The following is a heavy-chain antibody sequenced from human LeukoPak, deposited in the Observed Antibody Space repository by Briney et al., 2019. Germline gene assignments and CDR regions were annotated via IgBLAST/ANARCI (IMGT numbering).Heavy chain of an antibody. CDR3: ARHSTFFGVVIIKGRVRGPFDY. CDR1: GGSISSGGHY. Sequence: SSETLSLTCTVSGGSISSGGHYWSWIRQHPGKGLEWIGYNYYSGSTYYNPSLKSRVTISVDTSKNQLSLKLSSVTAADTAVYYCARHSTFFGVVIIKGRVRGPFDYWGQGTLVTVSS. J-gene: IGHJ4*02. V-gene: IGHV4-31*03. D-gene: IGHD3-3*01. CDR2: NYYSGST.